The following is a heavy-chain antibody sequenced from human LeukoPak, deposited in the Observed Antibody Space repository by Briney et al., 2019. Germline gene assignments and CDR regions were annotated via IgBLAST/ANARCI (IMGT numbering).Heavy chain of an antibody. J-gene: IGHJ3*02. CDR3: ARDLAAQGAFDI. D-gene: IGHD6-6*01. CDR2: IIPIFGTA. V-gene: IGHV1-69*05. CDR1: GGTFSSYA. Sequence: ASVKVSCKASGGTFSSYAISWVRQAPGQGLEWMGGIIPIFGTANYAQKFQGRVTITTDESTSTAHMELSSLRSEDTAVYYCARDLAAQGAFDIWGQGTMVTVSS.